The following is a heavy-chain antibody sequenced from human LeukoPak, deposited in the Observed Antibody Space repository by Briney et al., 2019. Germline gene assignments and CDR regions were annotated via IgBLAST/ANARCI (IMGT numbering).Heavy chain of an antibody. CDR1: GYTFSSYW. V-gene: IGHV5-51*01. J-gene: IGHJ4*02. CDR2: IYPGDSDT. CDR3: ARQNDFRLDY. D-gene: IGHD3-3*01. Sequence: GESLRISCMGSGYTFSSYWIGWVRQMPGKGLEWMEIIYPGDSDTRYSPSLQGQVTISVDTSIGTAYLQWSSLKASDTAIYYCARQNDFRLDYWGQGTLVTVSS.